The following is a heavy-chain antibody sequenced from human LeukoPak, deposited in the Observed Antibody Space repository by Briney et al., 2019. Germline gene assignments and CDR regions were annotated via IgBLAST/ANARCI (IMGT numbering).Heavy chain of an antibody. D-gene: IGHD6-13*01. CDR3: ARDRRAAGGFFSPEY. V-gene: IGHV1-69*11. CDR2: IIPILATE. Sequence: ASVKVSCKASGGTFSSYAFSWVRQAPGQGLEWMGRIIPILATEFYAQKVQDRLTITADPSTSTAYMELSSLRSDDTAVYHCARDRRAAGGFFSPEYWGQGTQVTVSS. CDR1: GGTFSSYA. J-gene: IGHJ4*02.